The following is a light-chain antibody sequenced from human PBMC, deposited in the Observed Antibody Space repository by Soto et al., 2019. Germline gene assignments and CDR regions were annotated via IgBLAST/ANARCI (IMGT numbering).Light chain of an antibody. CDR3: QQRSNWPLYT. CDR2: DAS. CDR1: HSVDTY. V-gene: IGKV3-11*01. J-gene: IGKJ2*01. Sequence: EIVLTQSPAALSLYPGERATLSCRASHSVDTYLAWYHQKPGQPPRLLIYDASNRATGIPDRFSGSGSGTDFTLTICSLEPEDFAVYYCQQRSNWPLYTFGPGTKLVIK.